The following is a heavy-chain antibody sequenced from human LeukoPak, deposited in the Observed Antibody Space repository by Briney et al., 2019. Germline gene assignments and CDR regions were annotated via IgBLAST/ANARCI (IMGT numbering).Heavy chain of an antibody. CDR1: GFSFSDFY. Sequence: GGSLRLSCAASGFSFSDFYMSWIRQAPGKGLEWVSYIDGTSTFTNYADSVKGRFTISRDNAKNALYLQMNSLRAEDSAVYYCARDGSGSYYHAFDIWGQGTMVTVSS. CDR3: ARDGSGSYYHAFDI. CDR2: IDGTSTFT. J-gene: IGHJ3*02. D-gene: IGHD3-10*01. V-gene: IGHV3-11*05.